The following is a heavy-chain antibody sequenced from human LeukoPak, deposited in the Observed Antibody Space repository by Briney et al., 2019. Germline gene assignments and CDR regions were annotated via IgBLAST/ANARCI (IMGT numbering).Heavy chain of an antibody. CDR2: INPNSGGT. J-gene: IGHJ4*02. Sequence: ASVKVSCKASGDTFTGYYMPWVRQAPGLGLEWMGWINPNSGGTNYAQKFQGRVTMTRDTSISTAYMELSRLRSDDTAVYYCARWDDYGEFDYWGQGTLVTVSS. CDR1: GDTFTGYY. V-gene: IGHV1-2*02. D-gene: IGHD4-17*01. CDR3: ARWDDYGEFDY.